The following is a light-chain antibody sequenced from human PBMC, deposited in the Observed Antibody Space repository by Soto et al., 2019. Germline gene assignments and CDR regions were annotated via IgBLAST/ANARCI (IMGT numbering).Light chain of an antibody. CDR2: STS. Sequence: QAVVTQEPSLTVSPGGTVTLTCASSTGAVTSGYYPNWFQQKPGQAPRPLIYSTSNKHSWGPARFSGSLLGGKAALTLSGVQPEDEAEYYCLLYYGGAQLGVFGGGTKLTVL. V-gene: IGLV7-43*01. J-gene: IGLJ2*01. CDR1: TGAVTSGYY. CDR3: LLYYGGAQLGV.